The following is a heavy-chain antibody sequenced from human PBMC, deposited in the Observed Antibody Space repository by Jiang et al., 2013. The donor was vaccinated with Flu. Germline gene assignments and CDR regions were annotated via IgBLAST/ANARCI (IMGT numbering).Heavy chain of an antibody. CDR2: IYDDGST. V-gene: IGHV4-39*07. D-gene: IGHD5-12*01. J-gene: IGHJ4*02. CDR3: ARAQKYSGFELPYFDY. Sequence: LLKPSETLSLTCTVSGGSISSDDYYWGWIRQSPGKGLEWVGSIYDDGSTYYNPSLKSRVTILVDTSKNRFSLNLSSVTAADTAVYYCARAQKYSGFELPYFDYVGPGNPGHRLL. CDR1: GGSISSDDYY.